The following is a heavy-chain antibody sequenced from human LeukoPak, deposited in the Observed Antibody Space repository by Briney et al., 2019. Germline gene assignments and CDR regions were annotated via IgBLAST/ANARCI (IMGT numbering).Heavy chain of an antibody. CDR3: ARDHGFLEWLPPAYYFDY. V-gene: IGHV1-2*02. CDR2: INPNSGGT. D-gene: IGHD3-3*01. Sequence: ASVKVSCKASGYTFTGYYMHWVRQAPGQGLEWMGWINPNSGGTNYAQKFQGRVTMTRDTSISTAYMELSRLRSDDTAVYYCARDHGFLEWLPPAYYFDYWGQGTLVTVSS. J-gene: IGHJ4*02. CDR1: GYTFTGYY.